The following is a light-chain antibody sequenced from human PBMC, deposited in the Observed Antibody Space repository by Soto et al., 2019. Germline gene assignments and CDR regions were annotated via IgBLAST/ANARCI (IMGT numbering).Light chain of an antibody. Sequence: DIQMTQSPSTLSASVGDRVTITCRASENINSRLAWYQQKPGKAPKLLIYKASTLQGGVPSRFSGSGSGTEFTLTISSLQSEDFAVYYCQQYNNWPPWTVGQGTKVDIK. CDR3: QQYNNWPPWT. CDR2: KAS. J-gene: IGKJ1*01. CDR1: ENINSR. V-gene: IGKV1-5*03.